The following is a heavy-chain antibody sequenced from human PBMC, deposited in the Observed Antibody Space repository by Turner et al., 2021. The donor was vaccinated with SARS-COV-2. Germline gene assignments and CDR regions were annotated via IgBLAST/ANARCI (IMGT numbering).Heavy chain of an antibody. J-gene: IGHJ4*02. CDR2: ISWNSGSI. CDR3: AKAPNREYYDFWSGYLYYFDY. D-gene: IGHD3-3*01. V-gene: IGHV3-9*01. CDR1: GFTFDDYA. Sequence: EVQLVESGGGLVQPGRSLRLPCAASGFTFDDYAMHWVRQAPGKGLEWVSGISWNSGSIAYADSVKGRFTISRDNAKNSLYLQMHSLRAEDTALYYCAKAPNREYYDFWSGYLYYFDYWGQGTLVTVSS.